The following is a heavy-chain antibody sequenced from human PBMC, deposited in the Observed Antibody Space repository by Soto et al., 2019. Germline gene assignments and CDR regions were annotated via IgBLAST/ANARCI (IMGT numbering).Heavy chain of an antibody. V-gene: IGHV3-33*08. CDR1: GFTFSYYG. Sequence: QVQLVESGGGVVQPGGSLRLSCAASGFTFSYYGFHWVRQAPGKGLEWVAVMLTGGNEKYYVDSVKGRFTVSRDDSRNMVYLEMSGLRAEDTAEYFCARDADTTGHYSHFDLWGRGALVAVS. CDR3: ARDADTTGHYSHFDL. D-gene: IGHD3-9*01. CDR2: MLTGGNEK. J-gene: IGHJ4*02.